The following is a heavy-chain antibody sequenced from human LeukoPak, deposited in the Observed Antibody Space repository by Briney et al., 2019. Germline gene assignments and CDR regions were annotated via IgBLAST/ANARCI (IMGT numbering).Heavy chain of an antibody. Sequence: GGSLRLSCATSGFAFSSYGLHWVRQAPGKGLEWVTFIRYDGYTKYYADSVKGRFTISRDNSKNTLFLQMNSLRPEDTAVYYCASKSSGWYRDAFDIWGQGTMVTVSS. CDR3: ASKSSGWYRDAFDI. CDR1: GFAFSSYG. V-gene: IGHV3-30*02. CDR2: IRYDGYTK. J-gene: IGHJ3*02. D-gene: IGHD6-19*01.